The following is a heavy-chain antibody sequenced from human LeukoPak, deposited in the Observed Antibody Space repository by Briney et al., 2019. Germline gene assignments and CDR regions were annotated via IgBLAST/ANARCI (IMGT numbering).Heavy chain of an antibody. D-gene: IGHD3-22*01. CDR1: GFTFSSYW. V-gene: IGHV3-7*01. J-gene: IGHJ4*02. CDR2: IKQDGSEK. Sequence: PGGSLRLSCAASGFTFSSYWMSWVRQAPGKGLEWVANIKQDGSEKYYVDSVKGRFTISRDNAKNTLYLQMNSLRAEDTAVYYCARDPRSRYYYDSSGYDYWGQGTLVTVSS. CDR3: ARDPRSRYYYDSSGYDY.